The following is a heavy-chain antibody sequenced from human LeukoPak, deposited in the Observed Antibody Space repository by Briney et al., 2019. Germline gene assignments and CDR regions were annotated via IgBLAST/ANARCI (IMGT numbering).Heavy chain of an antibody. V-gene: IGHV3-23*01. D-gene: IGHD3-22*01. J-gene: IGHJ6*02. CDR3: AKDYYDSGSTPHYYYYYGMDV. CDR1: GFTFSSYA. Sequence: GGSLRLSCAASGFTFSSYAMSWVRQAPGKGLEWVSAISGSGGSTYYADSVKGRFTISRDNSKNTLYQQMNSLRAEDTAVYYCAKDYYDSGSTPHYYYYYGMDVWGQGTTVTVSS. CDR2: ISGSGGST.